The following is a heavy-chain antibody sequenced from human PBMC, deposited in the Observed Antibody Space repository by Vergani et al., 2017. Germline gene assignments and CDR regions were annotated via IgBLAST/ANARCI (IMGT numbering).Heavy chain of an antibody. J-gene: IGHJ6*02. V-gene: IGHV4-61*02. CDR2: VYTSGMT. CDR3: ARELSYYYGSGSDVYNPYYYEGMDV. CDR1: GGSINTGAYY. Sequence: QVQLQESGPRLVRPSQTLSLTCTVSGGSINTGAYYWSWIRQPAGKGLEWIGRVYTSGMTNYNPSLKSRVTILVDRSKSQLSLKLTSVTAGDTAVYFCARELSYYYGSGSDVYNPYYYEGMDVWGPGTTVTVSS. D-gene: IGHD3-10*01.